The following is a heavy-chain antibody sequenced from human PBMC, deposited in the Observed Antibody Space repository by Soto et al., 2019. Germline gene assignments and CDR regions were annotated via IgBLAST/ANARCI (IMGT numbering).Heavy chain of an antibody. CDR1: GGSISRDY. D-gene: IGHD3-22*01. Sequence: SETLSLTCAVSGGSISRDYWSWIRQPPGKGLEWIAYISYSGSTNYNPSLKSRVTISLDTSKNQFSLKLSSVTAADTAVYYCARVPDTYDSSGYQSEAFNWFDPWGQGTLVTVS. CDR2: ISYSGST. CDR3: ARVPDTYDSSGYQSEAFNWFDP. V-gene: IGHV4-59*08. J-gene: IGHJ5*02.